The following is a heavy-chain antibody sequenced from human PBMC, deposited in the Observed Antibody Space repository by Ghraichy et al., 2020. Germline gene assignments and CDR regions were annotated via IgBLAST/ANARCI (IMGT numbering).Heavy chain of an antibody. CDR3: AKASMNYYDSSGYPRVDAFDI. D-gene: IGHD3-22*01. V-gene: IGHV3-23*01. Sequence: GSLILSCAASGFTFSSYAMSWVRQAPGKGLEWVSAISGSGGSTYYADSVKGRFTISRDNSKNTLYLQMNSLRAEDTAVYYCAKASMNYYDSSGYPRVDAFDIWGQGTMVTVSS. CDR2: ISGSGGST. J-gene: IGHJ3*02. CDR1: GFTFSSYA.